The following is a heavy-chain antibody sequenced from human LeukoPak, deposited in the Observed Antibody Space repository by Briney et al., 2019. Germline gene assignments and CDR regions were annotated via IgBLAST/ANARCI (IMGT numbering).Heavy chain of an antibody. CDR2: IYTSGGT. V-gene: IGHV4-4*08. Sequence: PSETLSLTCTVSGASISSYYWSWIRQPPGKGLEWIGRIYTSGGTNYNPSLKTRVTISLDTSKNQFSLKLSSVTAADTAVYYCARDSSGTYFDYWGQGTLVTVSS. CDR1: GASISSYY. D-gene: IGHD3-10*01. CDR3: ARDSSGTYFDY. J-gene: IGHJ4*02.